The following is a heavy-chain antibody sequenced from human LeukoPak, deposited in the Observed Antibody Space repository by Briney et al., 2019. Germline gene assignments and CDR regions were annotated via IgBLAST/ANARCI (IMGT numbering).Heavy chain of an antibody. Sequence: SETLSLTCTVSGGSISSSSYYWGWIRQPPGKGLEWIGSIYYSGSTYYNPSLKSRVTISVDTSKNQFSLKLSSVTAADTAVYYCVRIIRLYYYYMDVWGKGTTVTVSS. CDR1: GGSISSSSYY. CDR3: VRIIRLYYYYMDV. D-gene: IGHD2-15*01. J-gene: IGHJ6*03. V-gene: IGHV4-39*01. CDR2: IYYSGST.